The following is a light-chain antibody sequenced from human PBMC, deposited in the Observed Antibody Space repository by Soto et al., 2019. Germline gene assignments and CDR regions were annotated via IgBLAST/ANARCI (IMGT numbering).Light chain of an antibody. V-gene: IGLV2-14*01. CDR3: SSYVSSSNPFYV. CDR2: DVS. J-gene: IGLJ1*01. CDR1: NSDVGGYNY. Sequence: QSALTQPASVSGSPGQSITISCTGTNSDVGGYNYVSWYQQHPGKAPKLMIYDVSNRPSGVSNRFSGSKSGNTASLTISGLQTEDEADYYCSSYVSSSNPFYVFGIGTKVTVL.